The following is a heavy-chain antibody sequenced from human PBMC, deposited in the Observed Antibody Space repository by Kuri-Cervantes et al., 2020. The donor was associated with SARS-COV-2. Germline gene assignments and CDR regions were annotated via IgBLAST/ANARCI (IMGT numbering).Heavy chain of an antibody. CDR3: AKDSRNWGVLDY. CDR1: GFTFSNYD. Sequence: GGSLRLSCAASGFTFSNYDIHWVRRAPGKGLEWVAVISYDGSNKYYADSVKGRFTISRDNSKNTLYLQMNSLRAEDTSVYYCAKDSRNWGVLDYWGQGTLVTVSS. V-gene: IGHV3-30*18. D-gene: IGHD7-27*01. J-gene: IGHJ4*02. CDR2: ISYDGSNK.